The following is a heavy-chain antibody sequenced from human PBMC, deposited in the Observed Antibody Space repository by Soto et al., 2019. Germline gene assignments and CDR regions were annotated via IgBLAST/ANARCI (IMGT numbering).Heavy chain of an antibody. CDR2: INHSGST. Sequence: SETLSLTCAVYGGSFSGYYWSWIRQPPGKGLEWIGEINHSGSTNYNPSLKSRVTISVDTSKNQFSLKLGSVTAADTVVYYCARGGSRGATSGRDVWGQGTTVT. V-gene: IGHV4-34*01. CDR1: GGSFSGYY. D-gene: IGHD1-26*01. J-gene: IGHJ6*02. CDR3: ARGGSRGATSGRDV.